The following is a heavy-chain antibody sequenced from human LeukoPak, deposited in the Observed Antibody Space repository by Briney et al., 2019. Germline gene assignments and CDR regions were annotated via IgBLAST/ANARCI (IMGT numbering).Heavy chain of an antibody. J-gene: IGHJ4*02. CDR3: AKDWSSGWYEPPKCFDY. CDR1: GFTFSVYS. D-gene: IGHD6-19*01. CDR2: ISSTSTTI. Sequence: GGSLRLSCAASGFTFSVYSMNWFRQAPGRGLEWVSYISSTSTTIYYKDSVKGRFTISRDNAKNSLYLHMTSLRVEDTAVYYCAKDWSSGWYEPPKCFDYWGQGTLVTVSS. V-gene: IGHV3-48*01.